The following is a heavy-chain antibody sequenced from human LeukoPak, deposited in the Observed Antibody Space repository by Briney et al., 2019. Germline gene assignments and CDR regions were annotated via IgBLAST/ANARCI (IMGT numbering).Heavy chain of an antibody. J-gene: IGHJ4*02. Sequence: GASLRLSCAASGFIFRNYAMSWVRQAPGKGLEWVSAITGSGDSTYYADSVKGRFTISRHNSKNTLYVKMNTLRAEDTAVYYCAKWGDYDILTGYYVSDFWGQGTLVTVSS. V-gene: IGHV3-23*01. D-gene: IGHD3-9*01. CDR3: AKWGDYDILTGYYVSDF. CDR2: ITGSGDST. CDR1: GFIFRNYA.